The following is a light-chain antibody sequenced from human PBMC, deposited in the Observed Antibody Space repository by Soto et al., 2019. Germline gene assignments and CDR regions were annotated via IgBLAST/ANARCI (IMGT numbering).Light chain of an antibody. CDR1: QDVSDY. CDR2: AAY. CDR3: QYLNGAPTIT. V-gene: IGKV1-9*01. Sequence: DIQLTQSPSFLSASVGDRVTITCRASQDVSDYLAWYQHAPGKAPNLLIYAAYTVQSGVPSRFSGSGAGTEFSLTITSLQPEDFATYYCQYLNGAPTITFGQGTRLDVK. J-gene: IGKJ5*01.